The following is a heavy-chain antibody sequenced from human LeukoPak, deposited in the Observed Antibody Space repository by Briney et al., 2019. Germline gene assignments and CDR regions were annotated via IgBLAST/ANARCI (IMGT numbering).Heavy chain of an antibody. V-gene: IGHV3-23*01. CDR3: AKVISSGYYYDS. Sequence: GGSLRLPCAASGFTFSNYAMTWVRQAPGKGLYWVSAITGGGDSTYYSDSVKGRFTISRDNSKNTLFLQMNSLRAEDTALYYCAKVISSGYYYDSWGQGTLVTVSS. J-gene: IGHJ4*02. D-gene: IGHD3-22*01. CDR2: ITGGGDST. CDR1: GFTFSNYA.